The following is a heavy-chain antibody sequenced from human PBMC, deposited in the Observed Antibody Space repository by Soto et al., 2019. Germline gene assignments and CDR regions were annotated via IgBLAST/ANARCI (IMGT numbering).Heavy chain of an antibody. V-gene: IGHV4-39*07. J-gene: IGHJ4*02. CDR2: IYYSGSA. D-gene: IGHD5-12*01. Sequence: SETLSLTCTVSGGSISSSDYYWCWIRHPPGKGLEWIGNIYYSGSASYNPSLKSRVTISVDTSKNQVSLKLSSVTAADTAVYYCAMNLVATTFDYWGQGTLVTVST. CDR1: GGSISSSDYY. CDR3: AMNLVATTFDY.